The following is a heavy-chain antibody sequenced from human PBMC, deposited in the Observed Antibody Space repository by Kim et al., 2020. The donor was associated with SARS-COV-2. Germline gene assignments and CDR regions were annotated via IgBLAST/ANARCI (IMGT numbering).Heavy chain of an antibody. CDR2: K. CDR3: SRELDRRLTVNAFDI. Sequence: KYYTYSVKGQFTITIENSKDTLYLEMNSLRAEDTAVYYCSRELDRRLTVNAFDIWGQGTMVTVSA. J-gene: IGHJ3*02. V-gene: IGHV3-30*10. D-gene: IGHD1-1*01.